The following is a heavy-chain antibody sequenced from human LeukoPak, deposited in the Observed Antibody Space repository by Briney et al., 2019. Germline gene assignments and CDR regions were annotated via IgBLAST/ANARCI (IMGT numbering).Heavy chain of an antibody. V-gene: IGHV4-59*01. CDR1: GGSISSYY. Sequence: SETLSLTCTVSGGSISSYYWTWIRQPPGKGLEWIGYINYSGSTKFNPSLKSRVTISVDTSKNQFSLKLSSVTAADTAVYYCARMYYYGSGSYIPFDYWGQGTLVTVSS. D-gene: IGHD3-10*01. J-gene: IGHJ4*02. CDR3: ARMYYYGSGSYIPFDY. CDR2: INYSGST.